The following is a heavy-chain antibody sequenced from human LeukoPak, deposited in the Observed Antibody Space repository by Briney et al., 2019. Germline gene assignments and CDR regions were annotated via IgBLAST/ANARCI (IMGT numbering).Heavy chain of an antibody. D-gene: IGHD5-24*01. CDR1: GYTFTGYY. CDR3: ARAVEMATTSDY. CDR2: INPNSGGT. J-gene: IGHJ4*02. Sequence: ASVKVSCKASGYTFTGYYMHWVRQAPGQGLEWMGRINPNSGGTNYAQKFQGRVTMTTDTSTSTAYMELRSLRSDDTAVYYCARAVEMATTSDYWGQGTLVTVSS. V-gene: IGHV1-2*06.